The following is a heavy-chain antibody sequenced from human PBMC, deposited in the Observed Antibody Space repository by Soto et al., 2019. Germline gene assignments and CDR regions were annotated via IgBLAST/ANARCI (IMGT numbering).Heavy chain of an antibody. CDR1: GGSISDHY. D-gene: IGHD6-19*01. J-gene: IGHJ4*02. V-gene: IGHV4-59*11. CDR2: IHSTGST. CDR3: VSGGWYEDY. Sequence: QVQLQESGPGLVKPSETLSLTCSVSGGSISDHYWSWIRQPPGKGLEWIGYIHSTGSTNYNSSLKSRVTMSVDTSKNQFSLRLRYVTAADTAVYYCVSGGWYEDYWGRGTLVTVSS.